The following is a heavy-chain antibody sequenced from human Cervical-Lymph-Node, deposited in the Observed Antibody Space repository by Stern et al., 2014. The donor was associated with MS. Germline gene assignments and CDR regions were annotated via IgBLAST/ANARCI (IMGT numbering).Heavy chain of an antibody. CDR3: ARGLLGSENAFDI. Sequence: VQLVESGAEEKKPGASVTVSWKATGYTFTSYGISWVRQAPGQGIAWMGWISAYNGNTNYAQKLQGRVTMTTDTSTSTAYMELRSLRSDDTAVYYCARGLLGSENAFDIWGQGTMVTVSS. J-gene: IGHJ3*02. CDR2: ISAYNGNT. D-gene: IGHD2-15*01. V-gene: IGHV1-18*01. CDR1: GYTFTSYG.